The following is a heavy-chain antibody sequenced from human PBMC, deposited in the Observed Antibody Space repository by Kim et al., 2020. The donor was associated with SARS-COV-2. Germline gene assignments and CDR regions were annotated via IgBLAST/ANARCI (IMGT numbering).Heavy chain of an antibody. D-gene: IGHD1-26*01. J-gene: IGHJ4*02. Sequence: NPSLKSRVTISVGTSKNQFSLKLSSVTAADTAVYYCARGHSGGYCLGVDYWGQGTLVTVSS. V-gene: IGHV4-59*09. CDR3: ARGHSGGYCLGVDY.